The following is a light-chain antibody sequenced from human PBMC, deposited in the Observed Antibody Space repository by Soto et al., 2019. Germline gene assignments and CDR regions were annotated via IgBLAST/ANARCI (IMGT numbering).Light chain of an antibody. CDR2: DAS. CDR3: QQYENSWT. Sequence: DIPMTQSPSPLSATAGDRVTITCRASQSISSWLAWYQHKPGKAPKLLIYDASNLDSGVTSRFSGSGSGTEFSLTISNLQPDDCATYYCQQYENSWTFGQGTRVEIK. V-gene: IGKV1-5*01. J-gene: IGKJ1*01. CDR1: QSISSW.